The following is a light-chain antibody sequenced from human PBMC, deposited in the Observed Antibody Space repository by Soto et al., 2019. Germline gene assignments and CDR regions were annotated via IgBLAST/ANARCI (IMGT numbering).Light chain of an antibody. J-gene: IGLJ3*02. Sequence: QSALTQPPSVSGAPGQRVTISCTGSSSNIGAGYDVNWYQQLPGTAPKLLIYENNRRPSGVPDRFSGSKFGTSASLDITGLQAEDEADYYCQSYDSSLSGPYVVFGGGTKLTVL. CDR3: QSYDSSLSGPYVV. CDR2: ENN. CDR1: SSNIGAGYD. V-gene: IGLV1-40*01.